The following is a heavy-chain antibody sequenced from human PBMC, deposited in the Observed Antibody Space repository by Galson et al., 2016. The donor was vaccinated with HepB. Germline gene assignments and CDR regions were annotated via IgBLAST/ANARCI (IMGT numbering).Heavy chain of an antibody. V-gene: IGHV3-33*01. Sequence: SLRLSCAASGFIFSHYGIHWVRQAPGKGLEWVAVIWYDGSKNVYADSVKGRFTISREDPKKTVYLQMSSLRVEDTAVYYCAREDGTSQLGELPHWGPGTLVTVSS. D-gene: IGHD3-16*01. CDR1: GFIFSHYG. CDR3: AREDGTSQLGELPH. J-gene: IGHJ1*01. CDR2: IWYDGSKN.